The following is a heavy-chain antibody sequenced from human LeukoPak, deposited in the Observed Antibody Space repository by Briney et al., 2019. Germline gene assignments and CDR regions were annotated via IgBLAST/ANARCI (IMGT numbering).Heavy chain of an antibody. Sequence: PSETLSLTCTVSGGSISSYYWSWIRQPAGKGLEWIGRIYTSGSTNYNPSLKSRVTMSVDTSKNQFSLKLSSVTAADTAVYYCARDECSGAGCYAAWYLDLWGRGTLVTVSS. D-gene: IGHD2-15*01. V-gene: IGHV4-4*07. J-gene: IGHJ2*01. CDR2: IYTSGST. CDR1: GGSISSYY. CDR3: ARDECSGAGCYAAWYLDL.